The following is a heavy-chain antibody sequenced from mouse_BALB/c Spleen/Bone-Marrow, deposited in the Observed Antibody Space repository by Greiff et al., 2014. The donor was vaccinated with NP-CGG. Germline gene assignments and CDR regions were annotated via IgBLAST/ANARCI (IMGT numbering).Heavy chain of an antibody. Sequence: VHVKQSGAELVKPGASVKLSCTASGFNIKDTYMHWVKQRPEQGLEWIGRIDPANGNTKYDPKFQGKATMTADTSSNTAYLQLSSLTSEDTAVYYCALLLRYYAMDYWGQGTSVTVSS. CDR3: ALLLRYYAMDY. D-gene: IGHD1-1*01. V-gene: IGHV14-3*02. CDR2: IDPANGNT. CDR1: GFNIKDTY. J-gene: IGHJ4*01.